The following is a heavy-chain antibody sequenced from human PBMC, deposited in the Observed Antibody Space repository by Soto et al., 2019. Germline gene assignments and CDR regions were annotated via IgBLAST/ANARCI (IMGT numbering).Heavy chain of an antibody. CDR3: VRDIC. Sequence: EVQLVESGGGLVQPGGSLRLSCAASGFTFSSQWMYWVRQSPGKGPVWVSYINSDGSRIAYADSVKGRFTISRDNAKNTLTLHMNSLRVEDTAVYYCVRDICWCRGTLVTVSS. V-gene: IGHV3-74*03. J-gene: IGHJ4*02. CDR1: GFTFSSQW. CDR2: INSDGSRI.